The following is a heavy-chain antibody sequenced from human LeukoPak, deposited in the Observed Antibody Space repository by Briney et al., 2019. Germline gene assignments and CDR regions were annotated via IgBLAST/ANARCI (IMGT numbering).Heavy chain of an antibody. Sequence: GGSLRLSCAASGFTFSSYAMHWVRQAPGKGLEWVAVISYDGSNKYYADSVKGRFTISRDNSKNTLYLQMNSLRAEDTAVYYCARAKYCSSTSCSMNWFDPWGQGTLVTVSS. CDR2: ISYDGSNK. D-gene: IGHD2-2*01. V-gene: IGHV3-30*04. CDR3: ARAKYCSSTSCSMNWFDP. J-gene: IGHJ5*02. CDR1: GFTFSSYA.